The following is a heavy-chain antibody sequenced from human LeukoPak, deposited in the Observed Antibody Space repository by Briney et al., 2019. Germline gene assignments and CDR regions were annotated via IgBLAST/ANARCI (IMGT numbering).Heavy chain of an antibody. V-gene: IGHV3-11*01. CDR3: ATDIVATSGDY. CDR2: ISSSGSAI. Sequence: GGSLRLSCAASGFSFTDYYVSWIRQAPGKGLEWVSYISSSGSAIYYADSVRGRFTISRDNARNSMFLQMDGLRAEDTAMYYCATDIVATSGDYWGQGTLVTVSS. J-gene: IGHJ4*02. D-gene: IGHD5-12*01. CDR1: GFSFTDYY.